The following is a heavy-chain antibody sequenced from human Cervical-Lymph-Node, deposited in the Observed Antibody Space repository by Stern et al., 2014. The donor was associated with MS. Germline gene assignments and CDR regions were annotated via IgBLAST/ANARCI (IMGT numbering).Heavy chain of an antibody. CDR3: SRDADAYSLVFGY. V-gene: IGHV4-30-4*01. CDR1: GASISSGEYY. Sequence: LQLQESGPGLVKPSQTLSLTCAVSGASISSGEYYWSWIRQSPGKGLEWIGYIHYSGTTYYNPSLKSRVTISVDTSKNQFSLKVSSVTAADTAVYYCSRDADAYSLVFGYWGRGTLVTVSS. J-gene: IGHJ4*02. D-gene: IGHD5-24*01. CDR2: IHYSGTT.